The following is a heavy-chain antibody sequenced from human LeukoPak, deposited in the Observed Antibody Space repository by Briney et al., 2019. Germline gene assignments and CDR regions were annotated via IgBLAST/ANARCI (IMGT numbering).Heavy chain of an antibody. CDR1: GFTFSNYW. V-gene: IGHV3-7*01. CDR3: AAKVELRSNGPYFNS. CDR2: IKQDGSEK. J-gene: IGHJ4*02. Sequence: PGGSLRLSCAASGFTFSNYWMTWVRQAPGKGLEWVADIKQDGSEKLYVKSVRGRFTVSRDNAKMSLFLQLNSLRAEDTAVYYCAAKVELRSNGPYFNSWGQGTLVTVSS. D-gene: IGHD1-7*01.